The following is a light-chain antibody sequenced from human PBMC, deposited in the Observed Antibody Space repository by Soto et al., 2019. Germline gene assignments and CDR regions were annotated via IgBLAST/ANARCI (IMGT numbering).Light chain of an antibody. Sequence: DIQMTQSPSSLSASVGDRVTITCRASQIISTYLNWYQQRAGLAPRLLIYAASSLQSGVPPRFSGSGSGTDFTLTISSLQPEDFATYFCQQTYTSPYTFGQGTKLDI. CDR2: AAS. CDR3: QQTYTSPYT. J-gene: IGKJ2*01. CDR1: QIISTY. V-gene: IGKV1-39*01.